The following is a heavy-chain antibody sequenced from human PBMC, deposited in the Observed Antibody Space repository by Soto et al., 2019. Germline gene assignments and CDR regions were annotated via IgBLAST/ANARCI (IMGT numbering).Heavy chain of an antibody. CDR3: AKGGGVAGPCYFDY. D-gene: IGHD6-19*01. Sequence: EVQLLESGGGLVQPGGSLRLSCAASGFSFSSYAMSWVRQAPGKGLEWVSTISGSGGSIYYADSAKGRFTISRDNSKNTLYVQMNSLRAEDTAVYSCAKGGGVAGPCYFDYWGQGTLVTVSS. CDR2: ISGSGGSI. V-gene: IGHV3-23*01. J-gene: IGHJ4*03. CDR1: GFSFSSYA.